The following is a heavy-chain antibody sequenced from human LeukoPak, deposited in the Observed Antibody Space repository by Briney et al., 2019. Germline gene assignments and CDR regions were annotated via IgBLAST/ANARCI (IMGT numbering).Heavy chain of an antibody. Sequence: GGSLRLSCAASGFTFSSYRMNWVRQAPGKGLEWVSSISSSSSYIYYADSVKGRFTISRDNAKNSLYLQMNSLRAEDTAVYYCAREGIPYGDYESEYFQHWGQGTLVTVSS. D-gene: IGHD4-17*01. J-gene: IGHJ1*01. V-gene: IGHV3-21*01. CDR2: ISSSSSYI. CDR3: AREGIPYGDYESEYFQH. CDR1: GFTFSSYR.